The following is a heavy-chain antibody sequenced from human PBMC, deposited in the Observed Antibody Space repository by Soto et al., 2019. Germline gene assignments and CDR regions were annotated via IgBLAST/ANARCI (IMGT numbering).Heavy chain of an antibody. CDR2: ISGSGGST. J-gene: IGHJ4*02. Sequence: GSLRLSCAASGFTFSSYAMSWVRQAPGKGLEWVSAISGSGGSTYYADSVKGRFTISRDNSKNTLYLQRNSLRAEDTAVYYCAKDHRVYYDSSGYYPEPLDYWGQGTLVTVSS. CDR3: AKDHRVYYDSSGYYPEPLDY. V-gene: IGHV3-23*01. D-gene: IGHD3-22*01. CDR1: GFTFSSYA.